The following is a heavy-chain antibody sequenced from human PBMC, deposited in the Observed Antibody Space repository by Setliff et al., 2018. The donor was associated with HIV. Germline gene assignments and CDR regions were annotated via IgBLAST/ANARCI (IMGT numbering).Heavy chain of an antibody. V-gene: IGHV3-21*01. CDR1: GFTFSSYT. Sequence: PGESLKISCAASGFTFSSYTMNWVRQAPGKGLEWVSSISSSSSYIYYADSVQGRFTISRDNARNSLYLQMNSLRAEDTAVCYCARSPGVTAYYFDYWGQGTLVTVSS. CDR2: ISSSSSYI. D-gene: IGHD3-3*01. J-gene: IGHJ4*02. CDR3: ARSPGVTAYYFDY.